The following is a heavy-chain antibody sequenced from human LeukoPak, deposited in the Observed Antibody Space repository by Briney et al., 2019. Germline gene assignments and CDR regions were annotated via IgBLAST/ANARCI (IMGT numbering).Heavy chain of an antibody. Sequence: PGGSLRLSCAASGFIFSSNYMTWVRQAPGEGVEWVSVIHNAGSTYYTASVKGRFTISRDNSKNTLYLQMNSLRVEDTAVYYCAALARDYWGQGTLVTVSS. V-gene: IGHV3-53*01. J-gene: IGHJ4*02. CDR1: GFIFSSNY. CDR3: AALARDY. D-gene: IGHD3-3*02. CDR2: IHNAGST.